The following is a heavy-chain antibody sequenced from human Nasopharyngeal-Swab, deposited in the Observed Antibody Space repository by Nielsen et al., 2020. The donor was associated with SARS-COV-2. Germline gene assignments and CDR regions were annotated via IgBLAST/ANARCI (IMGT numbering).Heavy chain of an antibody. V-gene: IGHV4-39*01. CDR3: ARHDVQQLVPREDAFDI. CDR2: IHYSGTT. CDR1: GGSISSSSYY. Sequence: GSLRLSCTVSGGSISSSSYYWGWIRQPPGQGLVWIGSIHYSGTTYSNPSHKSRVTISVNTSKNQFSLRLSSVSAADTAVYYCARHDVQQLVPREDAFDIWGQGTMVTVSS. J-gene: IGHJ3*02. D-gene: IGHD6-13*01.